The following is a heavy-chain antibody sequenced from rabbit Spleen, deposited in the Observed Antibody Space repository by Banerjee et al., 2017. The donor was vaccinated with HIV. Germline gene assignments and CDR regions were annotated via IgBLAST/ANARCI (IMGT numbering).Heavy chain of an antibody. CDR1: GFSFSSSYW. CDR2: IRAGGSGDT. V-gene: IGHV1S40*01. Sequence: QSLEESGGDLVKPGASLTLTCTASGFSFSSSYWICWVRQAPGKGLEWIACIRAGGSGDTYYASWAKGRFTISKTSSTTVTLQMASLTAADTAAYFCARGYDGYSYAINLWGPGTLVPVS. D-gene: IGHD6-1*01. CDR3: ARGYDGYSYAINL. J-gene: IGHJ4*01.